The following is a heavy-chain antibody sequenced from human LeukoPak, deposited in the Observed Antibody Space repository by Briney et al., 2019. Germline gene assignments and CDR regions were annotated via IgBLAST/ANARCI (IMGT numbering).Heavy chain of an antibody. V-gene: IGHV1-69*05. D-gene: IGHD3-22*01. J-gene: IGHJ4*02. CDR1: GGTFSSYA. CDR2: IIPIFGTA. Sequence: SVKVSCKASGGTFSSYAISWVRQAPGQGLEWMGRIIPIFGTANYAQKFQGRVTITTDESTSTAYMELSSLRSEDTAVYYCAGEPIYDSSGYTSPRFDYWGQGTLVTVSS. CDR3: AGEPIYDSSGYTSPRFDY.